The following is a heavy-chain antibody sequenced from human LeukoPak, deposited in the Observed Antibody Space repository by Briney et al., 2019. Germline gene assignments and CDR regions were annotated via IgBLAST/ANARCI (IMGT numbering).Heavy chain of an antibody. Sequence: PSETLSLTCSVSGGSISSYYWSWIRQPPGKGLEWIGYIYYTGSTNYNPSLKSRVTTSADTSKNQFSLRLTSVTAADTAVYYCARDGGIAARYWYFDLWGRGTLVTVSS. CDR1: GGSISSYY. J-gene: IGHJ2*01. V-gene: IGHV4-59*01. D-gene: IGHD6-6*01. CDR3: ARDGGIAARYWYFDL. CDR2: IYYTGST.